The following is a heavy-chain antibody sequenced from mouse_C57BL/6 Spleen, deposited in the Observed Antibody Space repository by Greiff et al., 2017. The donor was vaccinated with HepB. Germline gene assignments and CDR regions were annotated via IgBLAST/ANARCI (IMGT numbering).Heavy chain of an antibody. CDR1: GYSITSGYY. CDR3: ARDPDYGSSYWYFDV. CDR2: ISYDGSN. J-gene: IGHJ1*03. V-gene: IGHV3-6*01. Sequence: EVKLMESGPGLVKPSQSLSLTCSVTGYSITSGYYWNWIRQFPGNKLEWMGYISYDGSNNYNPSLKNRISITRDTSKNQFFLKLNSVTTEDTATYYCARDPDYGSSYWYFDVWGTGTTVTVSS. D-gene: IGHD1-1*01.